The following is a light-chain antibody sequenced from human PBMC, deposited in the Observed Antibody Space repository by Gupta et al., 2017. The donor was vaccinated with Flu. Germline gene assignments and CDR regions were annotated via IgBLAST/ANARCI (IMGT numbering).Light chain of an antibody. CDR3: CSNAPGSTWA. V-gene: IGLV2-23*01. Sequence: SALTQPASVSGSPVQSITISCTGISSDIGTYKLVSWYQHRPGEAPSLMIHEGSKRPAGVAGRFSGSKSGNTASLTISGLQAEDEADYYCCSNAPGSTWAFGGGTKVTVL. CDR2: EGS. CDR1: SSDIGTYKL. J-gene: IGLJ3*02.